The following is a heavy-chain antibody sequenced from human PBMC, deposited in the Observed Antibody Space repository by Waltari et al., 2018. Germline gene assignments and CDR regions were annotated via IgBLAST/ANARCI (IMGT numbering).Heavy chain of an antibody. CDR3: ARDYCDRTNCHGMDV. V-gene: IGHV3-30*04. J-gene: IGHJ6*02. Sequence: QVQLVESGGGVVQPGGSLRPSCAALHLTFRSFAMNWVRQGPGKGLEWVAVISYNERNIYYVDSVKGRFTISRDNSKKMLYLQMNSLRAEDTAIYYCARDYCDRTNCHGMDVWGQGTTVTVSS. CDR1: HLTFRSFA. D-gene: IGHD3-22*01. CDR2: ISYNERNI.